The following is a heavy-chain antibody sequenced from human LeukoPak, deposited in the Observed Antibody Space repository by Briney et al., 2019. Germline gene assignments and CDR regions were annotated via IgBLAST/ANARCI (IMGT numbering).Heavy chain of an antibody. J-gene: IGHJ5*02. CDR3: ARLQNWFDP. Sequence: SETLSLTCTVSGGSISSSSYYWGWIRRPPGKGLEWIGSIYYSGSTYYNPSLKSRVTISVDTSKNQFSLKLSSVTAADTAVYYCARLQNWFDPWGQGTLVPVSS. V-gene: IGHV4-39*07. CDR1: GGSISSSSYY. CDR2: IYYSGST.